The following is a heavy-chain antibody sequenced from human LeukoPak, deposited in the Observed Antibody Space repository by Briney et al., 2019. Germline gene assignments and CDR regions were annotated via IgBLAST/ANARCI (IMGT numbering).Heavy chain of an antibody. CDR3: ARRQGIAYYFDY. V-gene: IGHV4-34*01. CDR1: GGSFSGYY. Sequence: SETLSLTCAVYGGSFSGYYWSWIRQPPGKGLEWIGEINHSGSTNYNPSLKSRVTISVDTSKNQFSLKLSSVTAADTAVYYCARRQGIAYYFDYWGQGTLVTVSS. J-gene: IGHJ4*02. CDR2: INHSGST.